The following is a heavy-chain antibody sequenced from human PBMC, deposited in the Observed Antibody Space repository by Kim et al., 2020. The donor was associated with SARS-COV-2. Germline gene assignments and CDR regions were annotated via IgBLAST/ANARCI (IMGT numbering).Heavy chain of an antibody. V-gene: IGHV6-1*01. CDR3: ARYSSSGRWFDP. D-gene: IGHD6-6*01. Sequence: DYAVSVKGRVTINPDTSKNEFSLQLDSVTPEDTAVYYCARYSSSGRWFDPWGQGTLVTVSS. J-gene: IGHJ5*02.